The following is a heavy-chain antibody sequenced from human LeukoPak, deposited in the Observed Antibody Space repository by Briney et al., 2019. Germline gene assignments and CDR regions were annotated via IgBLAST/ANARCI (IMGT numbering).Heavy chain of an antibody. V-gene: IGHV3-20*04. D-gene: IGHD2-8*02. Sequence: GGSLRLSCAASGFTFNDYGMSWVRQVPGKGLEWVSGINWKGDSASYADSVKGRFTLSRDNAKNSLSLQMNSLRAEDTALYYCARVGPSGGLFDYWGQGTLVTVSS. J-gene: IGHJ4*02. CDR2: INWKGDSA. CDR3: ARVGPSGGLFDY. CDR1: GFTFNDYG.